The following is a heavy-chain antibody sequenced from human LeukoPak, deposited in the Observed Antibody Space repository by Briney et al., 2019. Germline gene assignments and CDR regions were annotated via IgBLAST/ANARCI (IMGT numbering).Heavy chain of an antibody. J-gene: IGHJ4*02. CDR3: ARELGPGKLATDY. V-gene: IGHV4-34*01. D-gene: IGHD6-13*01. CDR2: INHSGST. CDR1: VGSFSGYY. Sequence: SETLSLTCAVYVGSFSGYYWSWIRQPPGKGLEWVGEINHSGSTNYNPSLKSRVTMSVVTSKNQFSLKLSSVTAADTAVYYCARELGPGKLATDYWGQGTLVTVSS.